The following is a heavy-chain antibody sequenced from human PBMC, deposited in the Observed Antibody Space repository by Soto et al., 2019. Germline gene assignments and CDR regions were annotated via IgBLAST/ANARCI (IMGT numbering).Heavy chain of an antibody. D-gene: IGHD6-6*01. Sequence: SQTLSLTCAISGDSVSSNSAAWNWIRQSPSRGLEWLGRTYYRSKWYNDYAVSVKSRITINPDTSKNQFSLQLNSVTPEDTAVYYCARDTSIADSGYYYYGMDVWGQGTKVTVYS. CDR3: ARDTSIADSGYYYYGMDV. J-gene: IGHJ6*02. CDR2: TYYRSKWYN. CDR1: GDSVSSNSAA. V-gene: IGHV6-1*01.